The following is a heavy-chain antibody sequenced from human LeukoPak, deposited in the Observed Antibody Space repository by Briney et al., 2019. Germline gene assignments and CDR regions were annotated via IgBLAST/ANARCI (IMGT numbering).Heavy chain of an antibody. CDR1: GFTFSSYS. V-gene: IGHV3-48*01. CDR3: ARGDYSEFGEFGDI. D-gene: IGHD3-10*01. J-gene: IGHJ3*02. Sequence: GGSLRLSCAASGFTFSSYSMNWVRQAPGKGLEWVSYISSSSSTIYYADSVKGRFTISRDNAKNSLYLQMNCLRAEDTAVYYCARGDYSEFGEFGDIWGQGTMVTVSS. CDR2: ISSSSSTI.